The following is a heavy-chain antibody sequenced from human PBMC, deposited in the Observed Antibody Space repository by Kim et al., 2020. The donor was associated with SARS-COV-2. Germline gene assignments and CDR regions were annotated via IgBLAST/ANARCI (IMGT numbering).Heavy chain of an antibody. CDR3: TTLLRYFDWLAVKYYYYGIAV. Sequence: GGSLRLSCAASGFTFSNAWLSWFRPSPFPCLSFFCLITLYPAGETTAYAAPVQGRFTISSYDSKNTLYLQMNSLKTEDTAVYYCTTLLRYFDWLAVKYYYYGIAVWGQGTTVTGSS. D-gene: IGHD3-9*01. CDR1: GFTFSNAW. V-gene: IGHV3-15*01. J-gene: IGHJ6*02. CDR2: ITLYPAGETT.